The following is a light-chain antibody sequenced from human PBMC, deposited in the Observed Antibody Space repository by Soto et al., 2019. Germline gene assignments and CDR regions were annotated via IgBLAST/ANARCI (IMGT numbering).Light chain of an antibody. CDR2: DVS. CDR3: CSYASSTSYV. V-gene: IGLV2-14*03. CDR1: SSDVGGYNF. Sequence: QSVLTQPASVSGSPGQSITISCTGTSSDVGGYNFVTWYQQHPGEAPKLMIHDVSSRASGVPNRLSGSKSGTTASLTISGLQAEDEADYYCCSYASSTSYVFGTGTKVTVL. J-gene: IGLJ1*01.